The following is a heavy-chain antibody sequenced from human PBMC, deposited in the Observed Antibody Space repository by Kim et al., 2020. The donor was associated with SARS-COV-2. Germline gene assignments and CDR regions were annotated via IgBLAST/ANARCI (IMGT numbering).Heavy chain of an antibody. CDR3: MRDPGTN. D-gene: IGHD1-1*01. Sequence: GGSLRLSCVASGFIIRTYWMTWVRQPPGKGLEWVGNIKEDGSKAYYADPVKGRSTTSRDNAKNSLYLQMNSLRPEDTAVYNCMRDPGTNWAKGTLVIVSS. V-gene: IGHV3-7*01. CDR1: GFIIRTYW. J-gene: IGHJ4*02. CDR2: IKEDGSKA.